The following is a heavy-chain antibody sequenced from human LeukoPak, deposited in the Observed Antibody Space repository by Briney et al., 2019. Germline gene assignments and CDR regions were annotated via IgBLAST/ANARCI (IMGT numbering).Heavy chain of an antibody. J-gene: IGHJ4*02. V-gene: IGHV1-2*02. CDR1: GYTFTGCY. CDR2: INPNSGGT. D-gene: IGHD5-18*01. Sequence: ASVKVSCKASGYTFTGCYMHWVRQAPGQGLEWMGWINPNSGGTNYAQKFQGRVTMTGDTSISTAYMELSRLRSDDTAVYYCARGAYSYGNPVDYWGQGTLVTVSS. CDR3: ARGAYSYGNPVDY.